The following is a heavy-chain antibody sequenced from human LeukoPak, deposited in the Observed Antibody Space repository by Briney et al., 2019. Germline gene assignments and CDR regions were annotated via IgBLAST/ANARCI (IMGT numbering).Heavy chain of an antibody. CDR3: ARDSYYYNSSGYYPNWYFDL. V-gene: IGHV1-46*01. D-gene: IGHD3-22*01. CDR1: GYTFTGYY. CDR2: INPSGGST. Sequence: ASVKVSCKASGYTFTGYYMHWVRQAPGQGLEWMGIINPSGGSTSYAQKFQGRVTMTRDMSTSTVYMELSSLRSEDTAVYYCARDSYYYNSSGYYPNWYFDLWGRGTLVTVSS. J-gene: IGHJ2*01.